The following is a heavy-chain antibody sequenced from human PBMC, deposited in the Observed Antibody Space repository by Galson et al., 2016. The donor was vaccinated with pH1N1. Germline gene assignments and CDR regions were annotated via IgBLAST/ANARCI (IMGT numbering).Heavy chain of an antibody. V-gene: IGHV3-48*01. J-gene: IGHJ6*02. CDR3: ARELDTAMPYGQYGMDV. Sequence: SLRLSCAASGFTFSTYRMNWVRQAPGKELEWVSYITGGYGAIYYADSVKGRFTISRDNAKNSLYLQMNSLRAEDTAVYYCARELDTAMPYGQYGMDVWGQGTTVIVSS. D-gene: IGHD5-18*01. CDR2: ITGGYGAI. CDR1: GFTFSTYR.